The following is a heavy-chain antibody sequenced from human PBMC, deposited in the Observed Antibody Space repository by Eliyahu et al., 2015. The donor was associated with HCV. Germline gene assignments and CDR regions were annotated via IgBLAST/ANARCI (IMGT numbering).Heavy chain of an antibody. J-gene: IGHJ4*02. V-gene: IGHV3-33*01. CDR1: XXIXSNYG. Sequence: QVQLVESGGGVVQPGRSLRLSCAASXXIXSNYGMHWVRXSPGKGLEWVAVIWYDGSSXYXADSVKGRFTISRDNSKNTLYLQMNSLRAEDTAVYYCARDATPMTTVTNFDYWGQGTLVTVSS. CDR3: ARDATPMTTVTNFDY. CDR2: IWYDGSSX. D-gene: IGHD4-17*01.